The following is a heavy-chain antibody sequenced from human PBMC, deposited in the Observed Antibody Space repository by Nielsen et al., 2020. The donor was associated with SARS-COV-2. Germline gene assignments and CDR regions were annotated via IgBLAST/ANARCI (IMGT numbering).Heavy chain of an antibody. Sequence: GGSLRLSCKGSGYSFTSYWISWVRQMPGKGLEWMGRIDPSDSYTDYSPSFQGHVTISADKSISTAYLQWSSLKASDTAMYYCARLDYGDLYFDYWGQGTLVTVSS. CDR2: IDPSDSYT. CDR1: GYSFTSYW. CDR3: ARLDYGDLYFDY. V-gene: IGHV5-10-1*01. J-gene: IGHJ4*02. D-gene: IGHD4-17*01.